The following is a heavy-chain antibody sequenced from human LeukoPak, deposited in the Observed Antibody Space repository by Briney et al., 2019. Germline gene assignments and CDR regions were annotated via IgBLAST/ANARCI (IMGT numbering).Heavy chain of an antibody. J-gene: IGHJ4*01. V-gene: IGHV7-4-1*02. CDR1: GYTFTSYG. Sequence: ASVKVSCKASGYTFTSYGISWVRQAPGQGLEWMGWINTNTGNPTYAQGFTGRFVFSLDTSVSTAYLQISSLKAEDTAVYYCARGIYDFWSCDPLDYWGHGTLVTGSS. D-gene: IGHD3-3*01. CDR3: ARGIYDFWSCDPLDY. CDR2: INTNTGNP.